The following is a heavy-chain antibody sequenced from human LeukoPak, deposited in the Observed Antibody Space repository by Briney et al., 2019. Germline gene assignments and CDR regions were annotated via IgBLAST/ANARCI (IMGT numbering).Heavy chain of an antibody. CDR1: GGTFSSYA. Sequence: EASVKVSCKASGGTFSSYAISWVRQAPGQGLEWMGGIIPIFGTANYAQKFQGRVTITADESTSTAYMELSSLRSEDTAVYYCASRGGANIVVVPAAIDYFDYWGQGTLVTVSS. D-gene: IGHD2-2*01. CDR2: IIPIFGTA. CDR3: ASRGGANIVVVPAAIDYFDY. J-gene: IGHJ4*02. V-gene: IGHV1-69*13.